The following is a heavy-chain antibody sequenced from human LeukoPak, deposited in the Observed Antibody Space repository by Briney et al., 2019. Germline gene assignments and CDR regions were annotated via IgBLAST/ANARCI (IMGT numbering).Heavy chain of an antibody. Sequence: GGSLRLSCAASGFTFSSYAMHWVRQAPGKGLEWVAVISYDGSNKYYADSVKGRFTISRDNSKNMLYLQMNSLRAEDTAVYYCAREAGKGLDYWGQGTLVTVSS. D-gene: IGHD6-13*01. CDR2: ISYDGSNK. CDR3: AREAGKGLDY. J-gene: IGHJ4*02. CDR1: GFTFSSYA. V-gene: IGHV3-30-3*01.